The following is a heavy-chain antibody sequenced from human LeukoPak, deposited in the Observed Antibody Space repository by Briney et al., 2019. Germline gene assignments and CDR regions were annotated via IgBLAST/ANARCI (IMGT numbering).Heavy chain of an antibody. CDR1: GGSFSGYY. V-gene: IGHV4-34*01. CDR3: IRGYSYGSA. CDR2: INHSGST. J-gene: IGHJ3*01. D-gene: IGHD5-18*01. Sequence: SETLSLTCAVYGGSFSGYYWSWIRQPPGKGLEWIGEINHSGSTNYNPSLKSRVTISVDTSKNQFSLKLSSVTAADTAVYYCIRGYSYGSAWGQGTMVTVSS.